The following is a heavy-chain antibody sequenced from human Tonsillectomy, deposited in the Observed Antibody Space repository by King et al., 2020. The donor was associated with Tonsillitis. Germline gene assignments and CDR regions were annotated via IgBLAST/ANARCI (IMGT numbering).Heavy chain of an antibody. Sequence: VQLQESGPGLVKPSETLSLTCTVSGGSISSSYWSRIRQPPGKGLEWIGYIYYSGSTNYNPSLKSRVTISVDTSKNQFSLKLSSVTAADTAVYYCARDWGSYDYVWGSYRSNAFDIWGQGTMVTVSS. CDR3: ARDWGSYDYVWGSYRSNAFDI. V-gene: IGHV4-59*01. J-gene: IGHJ3*02. CDR1: GGSISSSY. CDR2: IYYSGST. D-gene: IGHD3-16*02.